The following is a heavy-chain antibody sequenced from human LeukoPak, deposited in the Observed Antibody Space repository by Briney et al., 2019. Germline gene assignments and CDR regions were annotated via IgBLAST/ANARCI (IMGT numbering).Heavy chain of an antibody. CDR1: GGTFSSYA. CDR3: ARDPGPAGYLDY. Sequence: ASVKVSCKASGGTFSSYAISWVRQAPGQGLEWMGRIIPILGIANYAQKFQGRVTITADKSTSTAYMELSSLRSEDTAVYYCARDPGPAGYLDYWGQGTLVTVSS. J-gene: IGHJ4*02. D-gene: IGHD3-10*01. V-gene: IGHV1-69*04. CDR2: IIPILGIA.